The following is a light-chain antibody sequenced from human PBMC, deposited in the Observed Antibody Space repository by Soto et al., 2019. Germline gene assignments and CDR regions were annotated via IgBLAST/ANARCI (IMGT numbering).Light chain of an antibody. V-gene: IGKV1-5*01. Sequence: DIPLTQSPSTLSGSLAETVTIXSQASQTISSWLGWYQKPPGSATQVLISDASNLESGVASRCSGSRVEKEFPITITRVQPDDFATYYCQQYATYWAFGQGTKVDI. J-gene: IGKJ1*01. CDR3: QQYATYWA. CDR1: QTISSW. CDR2: DAS.